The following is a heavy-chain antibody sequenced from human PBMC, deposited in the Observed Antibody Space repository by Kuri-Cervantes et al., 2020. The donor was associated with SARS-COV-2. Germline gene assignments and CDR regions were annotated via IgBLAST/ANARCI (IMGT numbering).Heavy chain of an antibody. CDR3: ARDRGSQWLAFYDAFDI. Sequence: ASVKVSCKASGYIFTNYALHWVRQAPGQRLEWMGWINAVNGNTKYSQKFQGRVTITRDTSASTAYMELSGLRSEDTALYYCARDRGSQWLAFYDAFDIWGQGTMVTVSS. CDR1: GYIFTNYA. V-gene: IGHV1-3*01. CDR2: INAVNGNT. D-gene: IGHD6-19*01. J-gene: IGHJ3*02.